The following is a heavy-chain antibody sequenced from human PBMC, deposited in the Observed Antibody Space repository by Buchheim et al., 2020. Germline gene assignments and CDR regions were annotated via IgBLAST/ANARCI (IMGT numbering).Heavy chain of an antibody. D-gene: IGHD3-10*01. CDR1: GGSISSSSSS. CDR2: IYYSGNT. V-gene: IGHV4-39*01. J-gene: IGHJ2*01. Sequence: QLQLPESGPGLVKPSETLSLTCTVSGGSISSSSSSWAWIRQPPGEGLEWIGNIYYSGNTYYNPSLKSRLTISVDTSKNQFPLKLSSVTAADTAVYYCARFLGSGTSYWYFDLWGRGTL. CDR3: ARFLGSGTSYWYFDL.